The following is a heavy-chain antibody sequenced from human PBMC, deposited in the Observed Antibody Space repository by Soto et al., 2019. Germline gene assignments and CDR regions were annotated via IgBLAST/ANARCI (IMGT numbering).Heavy chain of an antibody. V-gene: IGHV1-18*01. CDR3: ASGYSALGWFDP. D-gene: IGHD5-12*01. CDR1: GNTFSSYG. Sequence: QVQLVQSGAEVKKPGASVKVSCKASGNTFSSYGINWVRQAPGQGLEWMGWISVYNGNTKYAQKVQGRVTMTTDTSTSTAYMELRSLRSDDTAVYYCASGYSALGWFDPWGQGTLVTVSS. CDR2: ISVYNGNT. J-gene: IGHJ5*02.